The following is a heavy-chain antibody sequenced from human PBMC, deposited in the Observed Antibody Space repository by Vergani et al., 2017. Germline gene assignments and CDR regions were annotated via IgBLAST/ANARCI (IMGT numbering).Heavy chain of an antibody. V-gene: IGHV4-59*01. J-gene: IGHJ6*02. CDR3: ARVENSGQGAYYYYGMDV. D-gene: IGHD3-10*01. Sequence: QVQLQESGPGLVKPSETLSLTCTVSGGSISSYYWSWIRQPPGKGLEWIGYIYYSGSTNYNPSLKSRVTISVDTSKNQFSLKLSSVTAADTAVYYCARVENSGQGAYYYYGMDVWGQGTTVTVSS. CDR2: IYYSGST. CDR1: GGSISSYY.